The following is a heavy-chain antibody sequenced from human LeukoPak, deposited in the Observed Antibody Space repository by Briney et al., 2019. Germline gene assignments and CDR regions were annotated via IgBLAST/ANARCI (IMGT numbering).Heavy chain of an antibody. V-gene: IGHV1-2*02. CDR3: AREELEEYCSGGSCYSNWFDP. CDR2: INPNSGGT. CDR1: GYTFIAYY. D-gene: IGHD2-15*01. Sequence: ASVKVSCKASGYTFIAYYMHWVRQAPGQGLEWMGWINPNSGGTNYAQKFQGRVTMTRDTSISTAYMELSRLRSDDTAVYYCAREELEEYCSGGSCYSNWFDPWGQGTLVTVSS. J-gene: IGHJ5*02.